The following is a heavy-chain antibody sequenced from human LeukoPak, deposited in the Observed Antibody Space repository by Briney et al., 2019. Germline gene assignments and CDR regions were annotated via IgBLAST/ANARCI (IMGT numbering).Heavy chain of an antibody. CDR2: ISSGSSYT. D-gene: IGHD2-15*01. Sequence: PGGSLRLSCAASGFTFSDYYMSWIRQAPGKGLEWVSDISSGSSYTHYAESVQGRFSISRDNAKNSLFLQMTSLRVEDTAVYYCAKTKRYCSGGSCYWPSDFWGQGTLVTVSS. CDR3: AKTKRYCSGGSCYWPSDF. J-gene: IGHJ4*02. CDR1: GFTFSDYY. V-gene: IGHV3-11*03.